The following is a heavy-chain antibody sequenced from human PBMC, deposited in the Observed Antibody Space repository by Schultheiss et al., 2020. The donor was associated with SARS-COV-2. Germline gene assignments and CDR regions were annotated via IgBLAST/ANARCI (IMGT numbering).Heavy chain of an antibody. CDR1: GGSVSSGSDH. Sequence: SETLSLTCTVSGGSVSSGSDHWSWIRQPPGKGLEWIGSIYHSGSTNYNPSLKSRVTMSVDTSKNQFSLNLSSVTAADTAVYFCAREEMTDYSNYFGYWGQGTLVTVSS. D-gene: IGHD4-11*01. V-gene: IGHV4-61*01. J-gene: IGHJ4*02. CDR3: AREEMTDYSNYFGY. CDR2: IYHSGST.